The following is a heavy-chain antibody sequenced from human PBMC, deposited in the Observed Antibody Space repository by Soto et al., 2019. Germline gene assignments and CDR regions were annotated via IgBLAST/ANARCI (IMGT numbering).Heavy chain of an antibody. CDR1: GFTFSSYA. J-gene: IGHJ3*02. CDR3: AGVRVLMVYAIPGDAFDI. CDR2: ISYDGSNK. D-gene: IGHD2-8*01. Sequence: PGGSLRLSCAASGFTFSSYAMHWVRQAPGKGLEWVAVISYDGSNKYYADSVKGRFTISRDNSKNTLYLQMNSLRAEDTAVYYCAGVRVLMVYAIPGDAFDIWGQGTMVTVSS. V-gene: IGHV3-30-3*01.